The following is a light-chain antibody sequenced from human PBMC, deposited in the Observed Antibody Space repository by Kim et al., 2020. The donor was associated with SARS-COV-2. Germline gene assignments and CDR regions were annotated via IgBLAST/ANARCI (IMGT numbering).Light chain of an antibody. Sequence: IVLTQSPGILSLSPGERVTLSCRASESIRSRDLSWCQQRPGQAPRLLMYGAYNRPSGIPDRFSGSASEREFTLTISRLESEDFAVYYCQNYGSSITFGQGTRLEIK. J-gene: IGKJ5*01. CDR1: ESIRSRD. CDR3: QNYGSSIT. V-gene: IGKV3-20*01. CDR2: GAY.